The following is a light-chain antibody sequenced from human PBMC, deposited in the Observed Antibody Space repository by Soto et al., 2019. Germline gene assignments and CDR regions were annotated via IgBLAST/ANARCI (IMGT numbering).Light chain of an antibody. CDR1: QSVSTNS. V-gene: IGKV3-20*01. CDR3: QQYGSSVLT. CDR2: GAS. Sequence: EIVLTQSPDTLSLSPGERATLSCRASQSVSTNSLAWYQQRPGQAPRPLIYGASSRAPGTPDRFSGSGSGTDFTLIISRLEPEDFAVYYCQQYGSSVLTFGGGTKVEIK. J-gene: IGKJ4*01.